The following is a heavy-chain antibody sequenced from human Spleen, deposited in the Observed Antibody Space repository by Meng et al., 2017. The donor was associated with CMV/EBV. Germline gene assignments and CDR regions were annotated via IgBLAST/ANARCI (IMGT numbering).Heavy chain of an antibody. J-gene: IGHJ4*02. Sequence: CAASGFIFSDYGMHWVRQTPGKGLEWVAVISSDGDNQFYGDSVKGRFTISRDNYKNTLYLQMNSLSAEDTAVYYCAKDPVPSAYYYYFDYWGQGALVTVS. CDR1: GFIFSDYG. V-gene: IGHV3-30*18. CDR3: AKDPVPSAYYYYFDY. CDR2: ISSDGDNQ. D-gene: IGHD3-3*01.